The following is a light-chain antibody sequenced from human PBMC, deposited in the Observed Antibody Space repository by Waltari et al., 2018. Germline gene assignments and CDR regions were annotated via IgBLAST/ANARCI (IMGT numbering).Light chain of an antibody. CDR3: CSYAGISL. V-gene: IGLV2-23*02. CDR1: TGVFGSLNF. CDR2: EVS. Sequence: QSALPQLAPCPGSPGSSTTIPCTGTTGVFGSLNFVSWYQHHPGKAPKLMIYEVSKRPSGVSNRFSGSKSGNTASLTISGLQAEDEADYYCCSYAGISLFGGGTKLTVL. J-gene: IGLJ2*01.